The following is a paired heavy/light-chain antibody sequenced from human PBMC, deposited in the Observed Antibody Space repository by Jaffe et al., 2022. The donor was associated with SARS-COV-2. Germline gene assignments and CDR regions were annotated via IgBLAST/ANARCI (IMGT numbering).Light chain of an antibody. CDR2: LGS. CDR1: QSLLHSNGNNY. Sequence: DNVLTQSPLSLPVTPGEPASISCRSSQSLLHSNGNNYLDWYLQKPGQSPQLLIYLGSNRASGVPDRFSGSGSGTDFTLKISRVEAEDVGVYYCMQALQTPWTFGQGTKVEIK. V-gene: IGKV2-28*01. CDR3: MQALQTPWT. J-gene: IGKJ1*01.
Heavy chain of an antibody. CDR3: ARVGQTTVAYYYYYYYIDV. D-gene: IGHD4-17*01. J-gene: IGHJ6*03. CDR2: IRQDGSEE. Sequence: DVQLVESGGGLVQPGGSLRLSCAASGFTFGGSWMTWVRQVPGKGLEWVANIRQDGSEEYYVDSVKGRFTISRDNAKNSLYLQLNSLRAEDTAVYYCARVGQTTVAYYYYYYYIDVWGKGTTVTVSS. CDR1: GFTFGGSW. V-gene: IGHV3-7*01.